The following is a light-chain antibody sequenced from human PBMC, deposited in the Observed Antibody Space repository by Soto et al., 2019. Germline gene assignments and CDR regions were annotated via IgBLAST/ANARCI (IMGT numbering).Light chain of an antibody. CDR2: AAS. CDR3: LQDYNYPRT. CDR1: QGIRND. V-gene: IGKV1-6*01. J-gene: IGKJ1*01. Sequence: AIQMTQSPSSLSASVGDRVTITCRASQGIRNDLGWYQQKPGKAPKLLIYAASSLQSVVPSRFSGSGSGTDFTLTISSLQTEDFATYYWLQDYNYPRTFGQGTNVEIK.